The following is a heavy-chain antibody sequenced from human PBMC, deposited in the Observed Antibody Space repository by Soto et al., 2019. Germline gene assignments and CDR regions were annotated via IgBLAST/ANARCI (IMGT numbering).Heavy chain of an antibody. D-gene: IGHD3-22*01. CDR1: GGTFSSYA. CDR2: IIPIFGTA. Sequence: ASVKVSCKASGGTFSSYAISWVRQAPGQGLEWMGGIIPIFGTANYAQKFQGRVTITADESTSTAYMELSSLRSEDTAVYYCARVYDSSGYYPGFDYWGQGTLVTASS. CDR3: ARVYDSSGYYPGFDY. V-gene: IGHV1-69*13. J-gene: IGHJ4*02.